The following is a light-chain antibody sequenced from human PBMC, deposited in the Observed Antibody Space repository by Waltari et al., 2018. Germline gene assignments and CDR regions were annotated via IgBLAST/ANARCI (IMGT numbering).Light chain of an antibody. Sequence: QSVLTQPPSVSGAPGQRVTISCTWSSPNIGAGYDIHWYQQLPGAAPKPLIYATTNRPSGVPDRFSGSKSAASASLAITGLQAEDEADYYCQSYDNSLSGRWVFGGGTKLTVL. CDR1: SPNIGAGYD. CDR2: ATT. CDR3: QSYDNSLSGRWV. V-gene: IGLV1-40*01. J-gene: IGLJ3*02.